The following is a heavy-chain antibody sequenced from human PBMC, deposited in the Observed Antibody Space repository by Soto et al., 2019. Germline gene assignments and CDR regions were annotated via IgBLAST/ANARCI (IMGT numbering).Heavy chain of an antibody. D-gene: IGHD2-15*01. J-gene: IGHJ4*02. CDR1: GFTFSSYG. CDR2: ISYGGSNK. V-gene: IGHV3-30*18. Sequence: GGSLRLSCAASGFTFSSYGMHWVRQAPGKGLEWVAVISYGGSNKYYADSVKGRFTISRDNSKNTLYLQLNSLRAEDTAVYYCAKERGDGLVVVAATPGAHWGQGTMVTVYS. CDR3: AKERGDGLVVVAATPGAH.